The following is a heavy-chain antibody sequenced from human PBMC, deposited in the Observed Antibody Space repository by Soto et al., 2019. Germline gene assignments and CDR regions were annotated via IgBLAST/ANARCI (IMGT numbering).Heavy chain of an antibody. CDR3: ARDGSERPATY. V-gene: IGHV4-59*01. D-gene: IGHD3-10*01. J-gene: IGHJ4*02. Sequence: QVQLQESGPGLVKPSETLSLTCTVSGGSISTYYWIWIRQPPGKGLEWIGVFYNGGTTNYRPSLKSRVTISVDTSKNQFSLKLNSVTAADTAVYYCARDGSERPATYWGQGILVTVSS. CDR1: GGSISTYY. CDR2: FYNGGTT.